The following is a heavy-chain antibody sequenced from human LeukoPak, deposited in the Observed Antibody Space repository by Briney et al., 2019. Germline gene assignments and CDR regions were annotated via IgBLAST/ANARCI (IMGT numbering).Heavy chain of an antibody. CDR3: ARACSFGSCHAGDY. J-gene: IGHJ4*02. CDR1: GFTFSSYA. V-gene: IGHV3-23*01. Sequence: PGGSLRLSCAASGFTFSSYAMSWVRQAPGKGLEWVSAISGSGGSTYYADSVKGRFTISRDNAKNTLYLQMNSLRAEDTAVYYCARACSFGSCHAGDYWGQGILVTVSS. CDR2: ISGSGGST. D-gene: IGHD2-15*01.